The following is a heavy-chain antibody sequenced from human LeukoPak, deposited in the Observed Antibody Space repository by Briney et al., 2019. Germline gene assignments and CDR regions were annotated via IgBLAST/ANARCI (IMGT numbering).Heavy chain of an antibody. CDR2: IWYDGSNK. CDR3: ARGIGSGWSTYFDY. CDR1: GFTFSSYG. V-gene: IGHV3-33*01. D-gene: IGHD6-19*01. Sequence: GGSLRLSCAASGFTFSSYGMHWVRQAPGKGLGWVAVIWYDGSNKYYADSVKGRFTISRDNSKNTLYLQMNSLRAEDTAVYYCARGIGSGWSTYFDYWGQGTLVTVSS. J-gene: IGHJ4*02.